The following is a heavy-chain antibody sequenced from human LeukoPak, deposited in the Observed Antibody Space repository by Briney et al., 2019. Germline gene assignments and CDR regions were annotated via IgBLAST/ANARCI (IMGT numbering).Heavy chain of an antibody. CDR2: IYHSGST. V-gene: IGHV4-38-2*01. J-gene: IGHJ2*01. CDR3: ASIGVYDFWSGYYPVYWYFDL. Sequence: KPSETLSLTCAVSGYSISSGYYWGWIRQPPGKGLEWIGSIYHSGSTYYNPSLKSRVTISVDTSKNQFSLKLSSVTAADTAVYYCASIGVYDFWSGYYPVYWYFDLWGRGTLATVSS. D-gene: IGHD3-3*01. CDR1: GYSISSGYY.